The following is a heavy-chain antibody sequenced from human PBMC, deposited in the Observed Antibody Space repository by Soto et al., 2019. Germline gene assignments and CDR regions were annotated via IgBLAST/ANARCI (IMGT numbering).Heavy chain of an antibody. CDR3: TKEANYGHWYFDL. V-gene: IGHV3-9*01. D-gene: IGHD1-7*01. J-gene: IGHJ2*01. Sequence: DVQLVESGGGLVQPGRSLRLSCTASGFTFDDYALHWVRQAPGKGPEWVSGISWNSGDILYAGSVRGRFTISRDNARNSLYLQMNSLRAEDTALYYCTKEANYGHWYFDLWGRGTLVTVSS. CDR1: GFTFDDYA. CDR2: ISWNSGDI.